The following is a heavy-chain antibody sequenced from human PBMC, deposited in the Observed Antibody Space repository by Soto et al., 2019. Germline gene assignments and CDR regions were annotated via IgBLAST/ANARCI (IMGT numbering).Heavy chain of an antibody. CDR2: IYYSGTT. D-gene: IGHD6-13*01. CDR3: ARRGSRSWYFDY. Sequence: SETLSLTCTVSGGSISSSSFYWGWVRQPPGKGLEWIGSIYYSGTTYYNPSLKSRVTISVDTSKNHFSLKLTSVTAADTALYYCARRGSRSWYFDYWGQGTLVTVSS. J-gene: IGHJ4*02. V-gene: IGHV4-39*02. CDR1: GGSISSSSFY.